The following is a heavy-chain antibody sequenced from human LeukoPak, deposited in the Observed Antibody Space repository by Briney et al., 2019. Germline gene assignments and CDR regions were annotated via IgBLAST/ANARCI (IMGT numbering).Heavy chain of an antibody. CDR2: INHSGST. Sequence: SETLSLTCAVYGGSFSGYYWSWIRQPPGKGLEWIGEINHSGSTNYNPSLKSRVTISVDTSENQFSLKLSSVTAADTAVYYCARVYDILPSYFDYWGQGTLVTVSS. CDR3: ARVYDILPSYFDY. V-gene: IGHV4-34*01. CDR1: GGSFSGYY. D-gene: IGHD3-9*01. J-gene: IGHJ4*02.